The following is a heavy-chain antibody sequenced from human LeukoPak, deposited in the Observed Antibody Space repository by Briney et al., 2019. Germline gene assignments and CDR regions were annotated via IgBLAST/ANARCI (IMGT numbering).Heavy chain of an antibody. CDR1: GFTFSSYW. V-gene: IGHV3-7*03. Sequence: GGSLRLSCGASGFTFSSYWMHWVRQAPGKGLEWVANINQDGSEKYYVDSVKGRFTISRDSSKNTLFLQMNRLRPEDAAVYYCAKAPVTTCRGAFCYPFDYWGLGTLVTVSS. D-gene: IGHD2-15*01. CDR3: AKAPVTTCRGAFCYPFDY. J-gene: IGHJ4*02. CDR2: INQDGSEK.